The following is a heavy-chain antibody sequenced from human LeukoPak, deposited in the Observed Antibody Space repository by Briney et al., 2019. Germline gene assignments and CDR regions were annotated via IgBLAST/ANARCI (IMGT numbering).Heavy chain of an antibody. V-gene: IGHV3-23*01. CDR2: ISGSGGST. CDR3: AKLRRTWGVAHDY. CDR1: GFTFSNAW. J-gene: IGHJ4*02. D-gene: IGHD3-16*01. Sequence: GGSLRLSCAASGFTFSNAWMSWVRQAPGKGLEWVSAISGSGGSTYYADSVKGRFTISRDNSKNTLYLQMNSLRAEDTAVYYCAKLRRTWGVAHDYWGQGTLVTVSS.